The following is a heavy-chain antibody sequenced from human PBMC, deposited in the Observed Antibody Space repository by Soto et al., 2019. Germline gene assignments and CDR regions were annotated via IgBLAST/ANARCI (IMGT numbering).Heavy chain of an antibody. D-gene: IGHD6-13*01. CDR3: VRAFQRRSWPFDY. J-gene: IGHJ4*02. CDR1: DGSISSNNW. CDR2: IYHSGIT. Sequence: QVQLQESGPGLVKPSGTLSLTCAVSDGSISSNNWWSWVRQPPGKGLEWIGEIYHSGITNYNPSRNSRLXXSXDXXKSQLSLKLNSVTAADTAMYYCVRAFQRRSWPFDYWGQGTLVTVSS. V-gene: IGHV4-4*02.